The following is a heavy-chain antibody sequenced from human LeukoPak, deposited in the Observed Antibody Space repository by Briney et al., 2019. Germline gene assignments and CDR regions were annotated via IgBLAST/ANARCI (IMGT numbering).Heavy chain of an antibody. Sequence: GGSLRLSCAASGFTFSSYAMSWVRQAPGKGLEWVSAISGSRGSTYYADSVKGRFTISRDNSKNTLYLQMNSLRAEDTAVYYCANARLWGRFYDILTGYYLGAFDIWGQGTMVTVSS. J-gene: IGHJ3*02. D-gene: IGHD3-9*01. V-gene: IGHV3-23*01. CDR2: ISGSRGST. CDR3: ANARLWGRFYDILTGYYLGAFDI. CDR1: GFTFSSYA.